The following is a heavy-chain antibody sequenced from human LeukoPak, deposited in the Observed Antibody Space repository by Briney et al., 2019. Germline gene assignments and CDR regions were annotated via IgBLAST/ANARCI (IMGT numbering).Heavy chain of an antibody. J-gene: IGHJ4*02. CDR1: GFTVSNYH. D-gene: IGHD2-15*01. V-gene: IGHV3-23*01. CDR2: IIHTGVET. CDR3: AKEHMAAAVYYFDY. Sequence: GGSLRLSCAASGFTVSNYHINWVRQAPGWGLEWVAAIIHTGVETYYADSVKGRFTIFGDNSKNTLYLQMNSLRAEDTAVYYCAKEHMAAAVYYFDYWGQGTLVTVSS.